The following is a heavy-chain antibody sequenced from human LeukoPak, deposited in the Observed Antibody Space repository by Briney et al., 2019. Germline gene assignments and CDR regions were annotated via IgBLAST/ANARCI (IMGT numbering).Heavy chain of an antibody. CDR3: ARDSSGWLNYYYYGMDV. CDR1: GFTFSSYE. D-gene: IGHD6-19*01. V-gene: IGHV3-48*03. J-gene: IGHJ6*02. CDR2: ISSSGSTI. Sequence: GGSLRLSCAASGFTFSSYEMNWVRQAPGKGLEWVSYISSSGSTIYYADSVKGRFTISRDNAKNSLYLQMNSLRAEDTAVYYCARDSSGWLNYYYYGMDVRGQGTTVTVSS.